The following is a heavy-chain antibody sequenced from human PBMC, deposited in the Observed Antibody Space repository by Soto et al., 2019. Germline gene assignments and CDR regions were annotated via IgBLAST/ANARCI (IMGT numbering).Heavy chain of an antibody. CDR1: GFTFDDYA. CDR3: AKARDAGIEYRWLDP. V-gene: IGHV3-9*01. CDR2: ISWNSGSI. Sequence: GGSLRLSCAASGFTFDDYAMHWVRQAPGKGLEWVSGISWNSGSIGYADSVKGRFTISRDNAKNSLYLQMNSLRAEDTALYYCAKARDAGIEYRWLDPWGQGTLVTVYS. J-gene: IGHJ5*02. D-gene: IGHD1-26*01.